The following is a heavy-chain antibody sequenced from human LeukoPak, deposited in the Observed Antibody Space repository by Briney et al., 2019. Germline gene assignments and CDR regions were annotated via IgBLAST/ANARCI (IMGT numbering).Heavy chain of an antibody. J-gene: IGHJ4*02. D-gene: IGHD3-3*01. V-gene: IGHV3-30*18. Sequence: GRSLRLSCAASGFTFSSYGMPWVRQAPGKGLEWVAVISYDGSNKYYADSVKGRFTISRDNSKNTLYLQMNSLRAEDTAVYYCAKDPLADSSLTHYFDYWGQGTLVTVSS. CDR2: ISYDGSNK. CDR1: GFTFSSYG. CDR3: AKDPLADSSLTHYFDY.